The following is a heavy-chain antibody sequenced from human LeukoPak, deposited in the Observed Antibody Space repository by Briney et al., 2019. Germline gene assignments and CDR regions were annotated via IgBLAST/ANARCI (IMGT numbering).Heavy chain of an antibody. CDR1: GGSINSYY. V-gene: IGHV4-59*01. J-gene: IGHJ4*02. Sequence: SETLSLTCTVSGGSINSYYWSWIRQPPGKGLEWIGYIYYSGSTNYNPSLKSRVTISVDTSKNQFSLKLSSVTAADTAVYYCARAVIMVRGVTSGDYFDYWGQGTLVTVSS. D-gene: IGHD3-10*01. CDR2: IYYSGST. CDR3: ARAVIMVRGVTSGDYFDY.